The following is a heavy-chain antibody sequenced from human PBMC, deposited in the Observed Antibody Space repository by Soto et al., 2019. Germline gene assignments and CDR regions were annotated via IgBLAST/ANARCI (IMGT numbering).Heavy chain of an antibody. Sequence: QVQLVQSGAEVKKPGASVKVSCKASGYTFTSYGISWVRQAPGQGLEWMGWISAYNGNTNYAQKLQGRVTMTTDTSTSTDYMELRSLRSDDTAVYYFARYGLPFSIAAPYFDYWGQGTLVTVSS. CDR2: ISAYNGNT. J-gene: IGHJ4*02. CDR1: GYTFTSYG. V-gene: IGHV1-18*01. CDR3: ARYGLPFSIAAPYFDY. D-gene: IGHD6-6*01.